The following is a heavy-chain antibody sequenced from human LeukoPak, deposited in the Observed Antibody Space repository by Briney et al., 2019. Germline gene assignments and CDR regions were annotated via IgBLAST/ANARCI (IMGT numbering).Heavy chain of an antibody. V-gene: IGHV1-8*01. CDR1: GYTFTSYD. D-gene: IGHD2-2*01. J-gene: IGHJ6*03. CDR2: MNPNSGNT. Sequence: GASVKVSCKASGYTFTSYDINWVRQATGQGLEWMGWMNPNSGNTGYAQKFQGRVTMTRNTSISTAYMELSSLRSEDTAVYYCARGIGVVVPAATYYYYMDVWGKGTTVTISS. CDR3: ARGIGVVVPAATYYYYMDV.